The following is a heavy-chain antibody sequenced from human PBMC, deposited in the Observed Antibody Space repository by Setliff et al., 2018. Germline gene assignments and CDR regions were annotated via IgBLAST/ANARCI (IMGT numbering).Heavy chain of an antibody. CDR3: AKEITEVIISGLDF. J-gene: IGHJ4*02. Sequence: PGGSLRLSCVASGLTFSSYAMTWVRQAPGKGLQWLANIREDGGEKHYVDSVKGRFTISRDNAKNSLYLKMNSLTVDDTGVYFCAKEITEVIISGLDFRGQGTVVTVSS. V-gene: IGHV3-7*01. D-gene: IGHD3-16*01. CDR2: IREDGGEK. CDR1: GLTFSSYA.